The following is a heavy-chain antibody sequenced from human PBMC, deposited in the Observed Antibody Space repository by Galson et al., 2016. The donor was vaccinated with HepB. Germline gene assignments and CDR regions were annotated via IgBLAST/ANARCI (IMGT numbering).Heavy chain of an antibody. Sequence: LRLSCAASGFSFSSDWMIWVRQAPGEGLEWVANINQDGSEKYYVDSVKGRFTISRDNTKNSLYLQMNSLRVEDTAVYYCAESRGWGQGTLVTVSS. V-gene: IGHV3-7*01. D-gene: IGHD3-10*01. CDR3: AESRG. J-gene: IGHJ4*02. CDR2: INQDGSEK. CDR1: GFSFSSDW.